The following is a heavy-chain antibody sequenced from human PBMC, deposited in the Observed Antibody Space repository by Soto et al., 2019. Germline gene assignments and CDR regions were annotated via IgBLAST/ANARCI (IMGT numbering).Heavy chain of an antibody. CDR3: ARLATGQLWLDY. D-gene: IGHD5-18*01. CDR2: IYYSGST. CDR1: GGSISSSSYY. V-gene: IGHV4-39*01. Sequence: SETLSLTCTVSGGSISSSSYYWGWIRQPPGKGLEWIGSIYYSGSTYYNPSLKSRVTISVDTSKNQFSLKLSSVTAADTAVYYCARLATGQLWLDYWGQGTLVTVSS. J-gene: IGHJ4*02.